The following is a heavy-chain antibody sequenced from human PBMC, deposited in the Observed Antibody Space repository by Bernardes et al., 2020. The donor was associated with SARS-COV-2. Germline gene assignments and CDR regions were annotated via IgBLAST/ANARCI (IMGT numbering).Heavy chain of an antibody. CDR3: ARDWGHY. J-gene: IGHJ4*02. CDR2: ISSSSTTI. D-gene: IGHD3-16*01. V-gene: IGHV3-48*02. Sequence: SLRLSCAASGFTFSTYRMNWFRQSPGKGLEWVSYISSSSTTIYYTDSVKGRFTISRDNAKNSLYLQMNSLRDEDTAVYYCARDWGHYWGQGTLVTVSS. CDR1: GFTFSTYR.